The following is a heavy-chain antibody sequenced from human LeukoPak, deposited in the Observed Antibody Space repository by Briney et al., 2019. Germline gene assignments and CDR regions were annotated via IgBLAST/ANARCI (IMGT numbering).Heavy chain of an antibody. CDR1: GGTFSSYA. J-gene: IGHJ4*02. Sequence: SVKVSCKASGGTFSSYAISWVRQAPGQGLEWMGGIIPIFGTANYAQKFQGRVTITADESTSTAYMELSSPRSEDTAVYYCARWRGSTSERSDYWGQGTLVTVSS. D-gene: IGHD2-2*01. CDR3: ARWRGSTSERSDY. CDR2: IIPIFGTA. V-gene: IGHV1-69*13.